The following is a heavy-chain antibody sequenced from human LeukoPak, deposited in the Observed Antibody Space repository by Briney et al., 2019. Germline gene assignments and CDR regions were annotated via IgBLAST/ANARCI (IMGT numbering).Heavy chain of an antibody. CDR3: ARPLRYCSSTSCTTGGFDP. CDR2: IYPGDSDT. J-gene: IGHJ5*02. Sequence: GESLKISCKGSGYSFTSYWIGWVRQMPGKGLEWMGIIYPGDSDTRYSPSFQGQVTISAVKSISTAYLQWSSLKASDTAMYYCARPLRYCSSTSCTTGGFDPWGQGTLVTVSS. D-gene: IGHD2-2*01. V-gene: IGHV5-51*01. CDR1: GYSFTSYW.